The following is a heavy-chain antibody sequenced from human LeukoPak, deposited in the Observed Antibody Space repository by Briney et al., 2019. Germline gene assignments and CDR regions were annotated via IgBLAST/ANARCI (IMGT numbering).Heavy chain of an antibody. CDR2: INHSGST. CDR3: AREGRDGYNFIDFDY. CDR1: GGSFSGYY. J-gene: IGHJ4*02. V-gene: IGHV4-34*01. D-gene: IGHD5-24*01. Sequence: SETLSLTCAVYGGSFSGYYWSWIRQPPGKGLEWIGEINHSGSTNYNPSLKSRVTISVDTSKNQFSLQLNSVTPEDTAVYYCAREGRDGYNFIDFDYWGQGTLVTVSS.